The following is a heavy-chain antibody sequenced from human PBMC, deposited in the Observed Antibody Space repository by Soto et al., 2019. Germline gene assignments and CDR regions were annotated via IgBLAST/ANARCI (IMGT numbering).Heavy chain of an antibody. Sequence: EVQLVESGGGLVQPGGSLRLSCAASGFTFSSYSMNWVRQAPGKGLEWVSYISSSSSTIYYADSVKGRFTISRDNAKNSLYLQMNSLRAEDTAVYYCARSAVAGNSPWYFDLWGRGTLVTVSS. D-gene: IGHD6-19*01. CDR3: ARSAVAGNSPWYFDL. J-gene: IGHJ2*01. V-gene: IGHV3-48*01. CDR1: GFTFSSYS. CDR2: ISSSSSTI.